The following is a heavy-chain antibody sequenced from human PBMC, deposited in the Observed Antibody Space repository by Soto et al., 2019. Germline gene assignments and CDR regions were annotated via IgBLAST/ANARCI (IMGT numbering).Heavy chain of an antibody. V-gene: IGHV3-23*01. CDR2: ISGIGGST. J-gene: IGHJ6*02. CDR1: GFTFSSYA. Sequence: PGGSLRLSCAASGFTFSSYAMSWVRQAPGKGLEWVSAISGIGGSTYYADSVKGRFTISRDNSKNTLYLQMNSLRAEDTAVYYCAKERGNCSGGSCRPSTPSYGMDVWGQGTTVTVS. CDR3: AKERGNCSGGSCRPSTPSYGMDV. D-gene: IGHD2-15*01.